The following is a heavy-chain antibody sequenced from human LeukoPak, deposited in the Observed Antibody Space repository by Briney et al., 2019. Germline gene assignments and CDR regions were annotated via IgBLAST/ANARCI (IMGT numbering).Heavy chain of an antibody. J-gene: IGHJ4*02. V-gene: IGHV1-18*01. CDR3: AREARPVSYCGGDCYSDY. CDR1: GYTFTSYG. CDR2: ISAYNGNT. D-gene: IGHD2-21*01. Sequence: ASVKVSCKASGYTFTSYGISWVRQAPGQGLEWMGWISAYNGNTNYAQKLQGRVTMTTDTSTSTAYMELRSLRSDDTAVYYCAREARPVSYCGGDCYSDYWGQGTLVTVSS.